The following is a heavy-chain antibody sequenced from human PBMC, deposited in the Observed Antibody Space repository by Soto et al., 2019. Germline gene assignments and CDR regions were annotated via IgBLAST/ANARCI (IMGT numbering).Heavy chain of an antibody. J-gene: IGHJ5*02. CDR1: GFTFSSYW. D-gene: IGHD6-19*01. CDR3: ARVQLRSTGWYP. Sequence: EVQLVESGGGLVQPGGSLRLSCAASGFTFSSYWMHWVRQAPGKGLVWVSRINSDGSSTTYADSVEGRFTISRDNAKNTLYLQMNSMRVEDTAIYSCARVQLRSTGWYPWGQGTLVTVSS. CDR2: INSDGSST. V-gene: IGHV3-74*01.